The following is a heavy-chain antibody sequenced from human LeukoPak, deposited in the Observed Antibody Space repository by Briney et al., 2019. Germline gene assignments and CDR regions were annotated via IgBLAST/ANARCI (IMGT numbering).Heavy chain of an antibody. Sequence: PSETLSLTCTVSGGSISSSSYYWGWIRQPPGKGLEWIGSIYYSGSTYYNPSLKSRVTISVDTSKNQFSLKLSSVTAADTAVYYCAILAVAGHFDYWGQGTLVTVSS. CDR3: AILAVAGHFDY. CDR2: IYYSGST. D-gene: IGHD6-19*01. J-gene: IGHJ4*02. CDR1: GGSISSSSYY. V-gene: IGHV4-39*07.